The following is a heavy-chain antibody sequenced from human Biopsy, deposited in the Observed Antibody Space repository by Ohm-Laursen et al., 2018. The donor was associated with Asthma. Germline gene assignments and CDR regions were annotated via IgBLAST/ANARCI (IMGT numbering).Heavy chain of an antibody. V-gene: IGHV3-30*18. CDR3: AKRRGYSCPGNDY. CDR1: GFMFRSFG. CDR2: ISYDGNHK. Sequence: SLRLSCSASGFMFRSFGMHWVRQAPGKGLEWVAVISYDGNHKFYEDSVKGRFTISRDNSKNTLYLQMNSLRTEDTAVYYCAKRRGYSCPGNDYGGQGTLVSVSS. J-gene: IGHJ4*02. D-gene: IGHD5-12*01.